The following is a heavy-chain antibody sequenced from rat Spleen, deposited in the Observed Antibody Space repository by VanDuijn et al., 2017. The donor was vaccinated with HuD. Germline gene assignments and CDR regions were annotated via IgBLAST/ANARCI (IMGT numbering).Heavy chain of an antibody. CDR1: GFTFSDYY. J-gene: IGHJ2*01. CDR3: STTGYRAYFFDY. D-gene: IGHD2-2*01. CDR2: ISTAGGDT. V-gene: IGHV5-27*01. Sequence: EVQLVESGGGLVQPGRSLKLSCAASGFTFSDYYMAWVRQTPTKGLEWVAYISTAGGDTYYRDSVKGRFTISRDNAKSTLYLQMDSLRSEDTATYYCSTTGYRAYFFDYWGQGVMVTVSS.